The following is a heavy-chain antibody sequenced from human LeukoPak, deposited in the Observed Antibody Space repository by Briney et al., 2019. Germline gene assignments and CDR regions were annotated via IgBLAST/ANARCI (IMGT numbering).Heavy chain of an antibody. Sequence: GGSLRLSCVASGFSFSSYALTWVRQAPGKGLEWVANIEPDGSRKYYVDSVKGRFTISRDNTKNSLFLQMNSLRAEDTAVYYCYSTGWYEYYYTGMDVWGQGTTVTVSS. CDR3: YSTGWYEYYYTGMDV. D-gene: IGHD6-19*01. J-gene: IGHJ6*02. CDR2: IEPDGSRK. CDR1: GFSFSSYA. V-gene: IGHV3-7*01.